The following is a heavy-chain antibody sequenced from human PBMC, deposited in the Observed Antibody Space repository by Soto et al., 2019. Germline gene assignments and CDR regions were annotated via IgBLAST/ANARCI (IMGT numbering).Heavy chain of an antibody. CDR3: AKDLSSPPYGLED. V-gene: IGHV3-30*18. CDR1: GFIFSAYG. J-gene: IGHJ6*02. Sequence: QVHLVESGGGVVQPGRSLRLSCAASGFIFSAYGMHWVRQAPGKGLEWVAFISYDGSNKQYVDSVKGRFTISRDNSKEKVYLQMNSLRDEDRAVYHCAKDLSSPPYGLEDWGQGTTVTVSS. CDR2: ISYDGSNK.